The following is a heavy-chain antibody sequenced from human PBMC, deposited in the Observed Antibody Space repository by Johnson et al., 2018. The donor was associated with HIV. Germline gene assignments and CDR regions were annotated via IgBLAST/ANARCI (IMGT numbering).Heavy chain of an antibody. D-gene: IGHD4-17*01. CDR2: IWYDGSNK. CDR3: AGAPLRHDAFDI. Sequence: QVQLVESGGGVVQPGGSLRLSCVASRFTFSSYAMHWVRQAPGKGLEWVAVIWYDGSNKYYADSVKGRFTISSDNSKNPLYLQMNSLSAEDTAVYYCAGAPLRHDAFDIWGQGTVVTVSS. J-gene: IGHJ3*02. V-gene: IGHV3-33*08. CDR1: RFTFSSYA.